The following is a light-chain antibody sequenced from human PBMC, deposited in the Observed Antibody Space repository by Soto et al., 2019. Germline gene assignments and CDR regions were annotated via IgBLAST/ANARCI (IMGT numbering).Light chain of an antibody. V-gene: IGKV3-20*01. CDR3: QQYYHWPVT. J-gene: IGKJ4*01. CDR1: QSVSRSY. CDR2: GAS. Sequence: EIVLTQSPGPLSLSPGERATLSCRSSQSVSRSYLAWYQQKPGQAPRLLIYGASSRATGTPDRFSGSGSGTEFTLTVDTLQSEDIAMYYCQQYYHWPVTLGGGTKVDIK.